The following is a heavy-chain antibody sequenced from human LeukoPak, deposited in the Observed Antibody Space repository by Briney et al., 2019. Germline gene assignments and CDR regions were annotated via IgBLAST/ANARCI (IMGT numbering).Heavy chain of an antibody. CDR1: GFTFSTYA. CDR2: ISSSGSTI. CDR3: AKIAVAGPGGWVDY. Sequence: GGSLRLSCAASGFTFSTYAMNWVRQAPGKGLEWVSYISSSGSTIYYADSVKGRFTISRDNSKNTLYLQMNSLRAEDTAVYYCAKIAVAGPGGWVDYWGQGTLVTVSS. J-gene: IGHJ4*02. V-gene: IGHV3-48*01. D-gene: IGHD6-19*01.